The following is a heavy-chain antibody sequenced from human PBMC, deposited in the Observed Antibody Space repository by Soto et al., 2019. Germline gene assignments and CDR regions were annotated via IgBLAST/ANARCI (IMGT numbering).Heavy chain of an antibody. J-gene: IGHJ6*02. CDR2: IIPIFGTA. V-gene: IGHV1-69*06. Sequence: GASVKVSCKASGGTFSSYAISWVRQAPGQGLEWMGGIIPIFGTANYAQKFQGRVTITADKSTSTAYMELSSLRSEDTAVYYCAEIAARDYGMDVWGQGTTVTVSS. D-gene: IGHD6-6*01. CDR3: AEIAARDYGMDV. CDR1: GGTFSSYA.